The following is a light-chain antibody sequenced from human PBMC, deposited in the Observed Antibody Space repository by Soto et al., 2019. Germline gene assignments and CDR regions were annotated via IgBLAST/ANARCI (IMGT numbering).Light chain of an antibody. Sequence: EIVLTQSPATLSLSPGERATLSCRTSQSVDSYLAWYQQKPGQAPRLLIYDASNRAAGIPARFSGSGSGTDFTLTISSLELEDFAVYYCQQRGNWWLTCGGGTKVEIK. CDR2: DAS. J-gene: IGKJ4*01. CDR1: QSVDSY. V-gene: IGKV3-11*01. CDR3: QQRGNWWLT.